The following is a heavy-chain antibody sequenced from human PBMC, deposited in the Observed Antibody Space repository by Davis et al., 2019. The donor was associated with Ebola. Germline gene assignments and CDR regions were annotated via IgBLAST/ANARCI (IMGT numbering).Heavy chain of an antibody. D-gene: IGHD3-3*01. CDR2: IYHSGST. Sequence: PSETLSLTCAVSGGSISSSNWWSWVRQPPGKGLEWIGEIYHSGSTNYNPSLKSRVTISVDKSKNQFSLKLSSVTAADTAVYYCARVPSDFWSGYYYYYMDVWGKGTTVTVSS. CDR1: GGSISSSNW. CDR3: ARVPSDFWSGYYYYYMDV. J-gene: IGHJ6*03. V-gene: IGHV4-4*02.